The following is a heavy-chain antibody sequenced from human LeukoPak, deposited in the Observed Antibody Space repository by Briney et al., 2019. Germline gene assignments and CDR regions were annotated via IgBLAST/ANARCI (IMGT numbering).Heavy chain of an antibody. J-gene: IGHJ4*02. CDR2: INHSGNT. Sequence: PSETLSLTCAVYGGSLSVFYWSCIPQPPGKGLEWIGEINHSGNTKYTPSLESRVTISVETSNNQFSLELSSVTAADTAVYYCARGLRVITQRTPFDYWGQGTLVTVSS. CDR3: ARGLRVITQRTPFDY. V-gene: IGHV4-34*01. D-gene: IGHD2-21*01. CDR1: GGSLSVFY.